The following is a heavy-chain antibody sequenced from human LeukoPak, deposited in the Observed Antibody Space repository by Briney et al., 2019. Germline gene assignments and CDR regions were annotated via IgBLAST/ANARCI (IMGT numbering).Heavy chain of an antibody. Sequence: SETLSLTCTVPGDSTSGYYWSWIRQPAGKGLEWIGRMYTSGSTNYNPSLKSRVTMSVDTSKNQFSLKLSSVTAADTAVYYCARVAYGDYANYYYYYYMDVWGKGTTVTVSS. CDR3: ARVAYGDYANYYYYYYMDV. D-gene: IGHD4-17*01. CDR2: MYTSGST. CDR1: GDSTSGYY. V-gene: IGHV4-4*07. J-gene: IGHJ6*03.